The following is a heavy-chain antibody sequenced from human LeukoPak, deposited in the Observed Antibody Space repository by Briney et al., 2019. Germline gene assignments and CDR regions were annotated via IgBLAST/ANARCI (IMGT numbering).Heavy chain of an antibody. D-gene: IGHD3-22*01. J-gene: IGHJ4*02. Sequence: ASVTVSCKASGYTFTSYGISWVRQAPGQGLGWMGWISAYNGNTNYAQKLQGRVTMTTDTSTSTAYMELRSLRSDDTAVYYCARPLYDRSGYYFDYWGQGTLVTVSS. V-gene: IGHV1-18*01. CDR1: GYTFTSYG. CDR2: ISAYNGNT. CDR3: ARPLYDRSGYYFDY.